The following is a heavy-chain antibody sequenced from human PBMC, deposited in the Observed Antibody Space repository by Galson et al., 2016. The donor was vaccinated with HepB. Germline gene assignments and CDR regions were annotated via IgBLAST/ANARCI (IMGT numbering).Heavy chain of an antibody. D-gene: IGHD1-26*01. CDR2: IHTTTGNI. CDR3: AKFQYNESVDAFDI. J-gene: IGHJ3*02. V-gene: IGHV3-48*02. CDR1: GFTFSLYA. Sequence: SLRLSCAASGFTFSLYAMNWVRQAPGTGPEWVSYIHTTTGNISYADSVKGRFTISRDNAKNLLYLQMNSPRDEDTAVSYCAKFQYNESVDAFDIWGQGTMVTVSS.